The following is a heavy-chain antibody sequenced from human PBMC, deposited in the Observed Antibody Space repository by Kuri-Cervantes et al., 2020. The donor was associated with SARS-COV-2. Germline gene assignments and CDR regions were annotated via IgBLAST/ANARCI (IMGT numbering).Heavy chain of an antibody. D-gene: IGHD6-13*01. J-gene: IGHJ4*02. CDR1: RGTLSSYV. V-gene: IGHV1-69*13. CDR2: IVPIFGTP. Sequence: SVKVSCKASRGTLSSYVVNWVRQAPGQGLEWMGGIVPIFGTPDYAQKFQGRVTITADTSIAYMELFSLRSDDTAVYYCARDDGGAAGQESIFDYWGQGTLVTVSS. CDR3: ARDDGGAAGQESIFDY.